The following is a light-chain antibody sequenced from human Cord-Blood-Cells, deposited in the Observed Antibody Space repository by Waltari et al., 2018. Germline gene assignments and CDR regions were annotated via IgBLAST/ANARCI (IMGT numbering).Light chain of an antibody. J-gene: IGKJ2*01. CDR1: HSISSY. V-gene: IGKV1-39*01. Sequence: DIKLTQSPSSLSASVGDRVTITCRASHSISSYLNWYQQKPGKAPKLLIYAASSLESGVQSSFSGSGSGTDFTLTISSLQPEDFATYYCQQSYSTPYTFGQGTKLEIK. CDR3: QQSYSTPYT. CDR2: AAS.